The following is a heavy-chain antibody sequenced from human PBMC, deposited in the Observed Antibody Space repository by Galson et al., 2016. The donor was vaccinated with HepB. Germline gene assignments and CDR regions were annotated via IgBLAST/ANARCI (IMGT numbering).Heavy chain of an antibody. J-gene: IGHJ4*02. CDR1: GGSVSSGDSY. CDR2: IDYSGTS. D-gene: IGHD3-16*01. V-gene: IGHV4-30-4*01. CDR3: ASEIQVWPYYFES. Sequence: TLSLTCIVSGGSVSSGDSYWTWIRQPPGKGLEYIGCIDYSGTSYYHPSLQSRLTISLDASKNQFSLKLTSLTASDTAVYFCASEIQVWPYYFESWGQGTLVTVSS.